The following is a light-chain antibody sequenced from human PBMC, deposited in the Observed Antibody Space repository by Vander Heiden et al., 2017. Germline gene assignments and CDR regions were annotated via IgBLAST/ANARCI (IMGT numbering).Light chain of an antibody. J-gene: IGLJ1*01. Sequence: SYVLTQPPSVSVAPGQTARIPCGGNNIGSKSVHWYQQKPGQAPVLVVYDDGDRPSGIPERFSGSNSGNTATLTISRVEAGDEADYYCQVWDSSSDHLVFGTGTKVTVL. V-gene: IGLV3-21*02. CDR1: NIGSKS. CDR2: DDG. CDR3: QVWDSSSDHLV.